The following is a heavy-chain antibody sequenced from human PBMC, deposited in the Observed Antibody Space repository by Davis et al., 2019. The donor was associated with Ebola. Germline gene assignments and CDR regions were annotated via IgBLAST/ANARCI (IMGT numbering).Heavy chain of an antibody. J-gene: IGHJ4*02. V-gene: IGHV5-51*01. CDR3: ARRGGGYSYGFIDY. CDR2: IYPGDSDT. D-gene: IGHD5-18*01. CDR1: GYIFGDYW. Sequence: GESLKISCNASGYIFGDYWIGWVRQTPGHGLEWMGIIYPGDSDTRYSPSFPGQVTIPADKSISTAYLQWSSMKASDTAMYYCARRGGGYSYGFIDYWGQGTLVTVSS.